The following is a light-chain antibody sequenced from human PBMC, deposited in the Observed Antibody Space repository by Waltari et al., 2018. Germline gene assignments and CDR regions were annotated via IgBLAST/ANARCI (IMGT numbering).Light chain of an antibody. Sequence: DMQMTQSPSSMSASVGDRVTITFRASQDITTHLAWFQQKPGKAPKRLIYGASSLQSGVPSRFSGSGSGTEFTRTISSLQPEDFASYYGLQDFKYPVTFGGGTKGEIK. CDR1: QDITTH. V-gene: IGKV1-17*03. CDR2: GAS. J-gene: IGKJ4*01. CDR3: LQDFKYPVT.